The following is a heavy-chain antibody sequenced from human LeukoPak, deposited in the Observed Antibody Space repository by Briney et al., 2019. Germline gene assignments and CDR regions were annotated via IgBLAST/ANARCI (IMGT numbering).Heavy chain of an antibody. CDR3: AKDKDSYGPIDY. CDR2: ISWDGGST. D-gene: IGHD5-18*01. Sequence: PGGSLRLSCAASGFTFDDYTMHWVRQAPGKGLEWVSLISWDGGSTYYADSVKGRFTISRDNSKNSLYLQMNSLRTEDTALYYCAKDKDSYGPIDYWGQGTLVTVSS. V-gene: IGHV3-43*01. J-gene: IGHJ4*02. CDR1: GFTFDDYT.